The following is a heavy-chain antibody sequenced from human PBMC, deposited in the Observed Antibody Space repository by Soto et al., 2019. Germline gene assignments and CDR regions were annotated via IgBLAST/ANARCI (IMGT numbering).Heavy chain of an antibody. J-gene: IGHJ5*02. CDR1: GYTFTSYA. CDR2: INAGNGNT. CDR3: ARDGIGYCSGGSCLYNWFDP. Sequence: ASVKVSCKASGYTFTSYAMHWVRQAPGQRLEWMGWINAGNGNTKYSQKFQGRVTITRDTSASTAYMELSSLRSEDTAVYYCARDGIGYCSGGSCLYNWFDPWGQGTLVTAPQ. D-gene: IGHD2-15*01. V-gene: IGHV1-3*01.